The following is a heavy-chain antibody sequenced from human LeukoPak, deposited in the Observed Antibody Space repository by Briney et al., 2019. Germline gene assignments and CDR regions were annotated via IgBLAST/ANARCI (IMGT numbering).Heavy chain of an antibody. CDR2: IYYSGST. V-gene: IGHV4-61*01. Sequence: SETLSLTCTVSGGSISSGSYYWSWIRQPPGKGLEWIGYIYYSGSTNYNPSLKSRVTMSVDTSKNQFSLKVSSVTAADTAVYYCARERSSSYYAFDYWGQGTLVTVSS. D-gene: IGHD6-13*01. CDR3: ARERSSSYYAFDY. CDR1: GGSISSGSYY. J-gene: IGHJ4*02.